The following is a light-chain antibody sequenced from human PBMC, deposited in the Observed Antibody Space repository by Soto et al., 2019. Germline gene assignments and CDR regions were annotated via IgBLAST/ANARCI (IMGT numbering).Light chain of an antibody. CDR2: DNN. J-gene: IGLJ2*01. CDR1: SSNIGNNY. CDR3: ATWDSSRDVV. Sequence: QSVLTQPPSVSAAPGQKVTISCSGSSSNIGNNYVSWFQQLPGTAPKLLIYDNNKRPSGIPDRFSGSKAGTSATLGIIGLQTGDEADYYCATWDSSRDVVFGGGTKLTVL. V-gene: IGLV1-51*01.